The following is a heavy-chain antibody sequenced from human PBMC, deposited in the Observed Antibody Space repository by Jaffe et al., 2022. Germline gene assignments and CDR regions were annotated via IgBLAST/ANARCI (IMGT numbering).Heavy chain of an antibody. J-gene: IGHJ4*02. D-gene: IGHD6-19*01. CDR1: GYRFTRYW. V-gene: IGHV5-51*03. CDR2: IYPGDSEA. CDR3: VRPADEAVAGSYFDS. Sequence: EVQLVQSGAEVKKPGESLKISCKASGYRFTRYWIGWVRQMPGKGLEWMGFIYPGDSEARYRQSLQGQITISADTSINTAYLQWSSLKSSDTAMYYCVRPADEAVAGSYFDSWGQGTRITVSS.